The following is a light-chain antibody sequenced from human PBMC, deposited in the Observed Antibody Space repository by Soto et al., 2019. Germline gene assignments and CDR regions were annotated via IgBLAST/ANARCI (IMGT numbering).Light chain of an antibody. Sequence: IQLTQSPSSLSASVGDSVTITCRASQGVSRYLSWYQQKPGRAPILLISAASTLQSGVPARFSGSGSGTDFTLRITSVQPEDFATYYCQQLNTYPVTFGGGTKVEIK. CDR2: AAS. CDR1: QGVSRY. CDR3: QQLNTYPVT. V-gene: IGKV1-9*01. J-gene: IGKJ4*01.